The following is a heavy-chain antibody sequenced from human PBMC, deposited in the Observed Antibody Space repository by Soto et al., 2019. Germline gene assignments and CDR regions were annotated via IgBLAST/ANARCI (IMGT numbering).Heavy chain of an antibody. V-gene: IGHV3-15*07. Sequence: EVQVTESEGGLVKPGGSLRLSCEVSGLKFSDAWMNWVRQAPGKGLEWVGRMKSYGGGTDYAAPVKGRFTISRDDSKNTVFLQMDSLKVEDTAVYYCVWESKVFSARHWGQGTLVTVSS. CDR2: MKSYGGGT. D-gene: IGHD1-26*01. CDR3: VWESKVFSARH. J-gene: IGHJ4*02. CDR1: GLKFSDAW.